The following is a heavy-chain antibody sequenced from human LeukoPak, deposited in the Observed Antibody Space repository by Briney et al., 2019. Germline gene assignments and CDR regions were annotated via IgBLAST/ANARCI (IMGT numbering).Heavy chain of an antibody. J-gene: IGHJ4*02. Sequence: XIXEINNSGSTNYNPSLKSRVTISVDTSKNQFSLKLSSVTAADTAVYCCARSWGYYYGSGSPEKYDYWGQGTLVTVSS. CDR3: ARSWGYYYGSGSPEKYDY. D-gene: IGHD3-10*01. CDR2: INNSGST. V-gene: IGHV4-34*01.